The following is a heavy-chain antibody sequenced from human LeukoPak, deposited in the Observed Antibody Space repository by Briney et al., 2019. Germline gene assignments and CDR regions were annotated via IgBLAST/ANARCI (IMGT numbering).Heavy chain of an antibody. Sequence: SVKVSCKASGGTFSSYAISWVRQAPGQGLEWVGGIIPIFGTANYAQKFQGRVTITADESTSTAYMELSSLRSEDTAVYCCASAGGLRFLEWFLDYWGQGTLVTVSS. CDR2: IIPIFGTA. J-gene: IGHJ4*02. CDR3: ASAGGLRFLEWFLDY. CDR1: GGTFSSYA. V-gene: IGHV1-69*13. D-gene: IGHD3-3*01.